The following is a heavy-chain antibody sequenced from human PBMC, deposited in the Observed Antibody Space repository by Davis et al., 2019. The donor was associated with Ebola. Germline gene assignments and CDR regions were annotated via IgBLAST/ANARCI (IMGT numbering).Heavy chain of an antibody. CDR1: RYTFTSYP. J-gene: IGHJ4*02. CDR2: ISTNTGNP. D-gene: IGHD2-8*01. CDR3: ARNLMRIVGPGPFEY. V-gene: IGHV7-4-1*02. Sequence: ASVKVSCKASRYTFTSYPINWVRQAPGQGLEWMGCISTNTGNPTYAQGFTGRFVFSLDTSVSTAYVQISDLKAEDTAVYYCARNLMRIVGPGPFEYWGQGSLVTVSS.